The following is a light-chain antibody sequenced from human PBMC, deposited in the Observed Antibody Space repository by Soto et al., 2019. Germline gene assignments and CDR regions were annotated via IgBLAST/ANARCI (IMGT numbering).Light chain of an antibody. J-gene: IGLJ1*01. V-gene: IGLV1-40*01. CDR2: GNG. CDR3: QSYDSSLRGSEV. CDR1: SSNIGAGHD. Sequence: SGRTQPPSVSGAPGQRVTISGTGSSSNIGAGHDVHWYQHLPGTAPKLLIYGNGNRPSGVPDRFSGSKSGTSASLAITGLQAEDEADYYCQSYDSSLRGSEVFGTGTKLTVL.